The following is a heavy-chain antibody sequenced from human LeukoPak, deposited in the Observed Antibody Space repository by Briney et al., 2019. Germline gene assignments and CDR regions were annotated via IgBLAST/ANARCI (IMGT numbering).Heavy chain of an antibody. V-gene: IGHV4-59*01. J-gene: IGHJ4*02. CDR1: GGSINSYY. CDR3: TRGNAN. Sequence: PSETLPLTCTVSGGSINSYYWSWIRQPPGKGLEWIGYISYSGSTNYNPSLKSRVTISVDMSKNQFFLKLSSVTAADTALYYCTRGNANWGQGTLVTVSS. CDR2: ISYSGST.